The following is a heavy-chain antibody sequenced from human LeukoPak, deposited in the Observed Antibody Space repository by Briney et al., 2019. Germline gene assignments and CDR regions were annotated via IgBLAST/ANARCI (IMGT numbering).Heavy chain of an antibody. CDR3: ARQIRGAYYYFDS. Sequence: SETLSLTCTVSGGSISTNYWSWIRQPPGKGLEWSGYIFHTGSTNYNPSLKSRVTISVDAAKNQFSRKLSSVTAADTAVYFCARQIRGAYYYFDSWGQGTLVAVSS. J-gene: IGHJ4*02. D-gene: IGHD3-10*01. CDR2: IFHTGST. CDR1: GGSISTNY. V-gene: IGHV4-59*08.